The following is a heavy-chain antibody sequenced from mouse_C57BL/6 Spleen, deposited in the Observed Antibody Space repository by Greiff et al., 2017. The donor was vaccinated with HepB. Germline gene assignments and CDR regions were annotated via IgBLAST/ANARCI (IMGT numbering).Heavy chain of an antibody. J-gene: IGHJ4*01. CDR1: GFSLTSYA. CDR3: ARNRDYDGYYAMDY. V-gene: IGHV2-9-1*01. D-gene: IGHD2-4*01. CDR2: IWTGGGT. Sequence: QVQLKQSGPGLVAPSQSLSITCTVSGFSLTSYAISWVRQPPGKGLEWLGVIWTGGGTNYNSALKSRLSISKDNSKSQVFLKMNSLQTDDTARYYCARNRDYDGYYAMDYWGQGTSVTVSS.